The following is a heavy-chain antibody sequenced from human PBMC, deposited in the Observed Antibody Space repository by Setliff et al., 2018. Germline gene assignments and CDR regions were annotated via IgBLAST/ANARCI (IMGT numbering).Heavy chain of an antibody. CDR2: INHSGST. Sequence: SETLSLTCAVYGGSFSGYYWSWIRQPPGKGLEWIGEINHSGSTNYNPSLKSRVTISVDTSKNQFSLKLSSVTAADTAVYYCAREPWYYNFWSGYYLYYYYGMDVWGQGTTVTVSS. D-gene: IGHD3-3*01. V-gene: IGHV4-34*01. CDR3: AREPWYYNFWSGYYLYYYYGMDV. CDR1: GGSFSGYY. J-gene: IGHJ6*02.